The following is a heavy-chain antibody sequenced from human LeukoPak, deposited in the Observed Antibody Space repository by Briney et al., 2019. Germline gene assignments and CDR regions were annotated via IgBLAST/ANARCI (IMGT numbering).Heavy chain of an antibody. J-gene: IGHJ4*02. D-gene: IGHD1-7*01. CDR1: GFTFSSYW. Sequence: PGGSLRLSCAASGFTFSSYWMSWVRQAPGKGLEWVSSIIGNTNYRYNEDSVKGRFTISRDNAKNSLYLQMNSLRAEDTAVYYCARDLGWNYAFDYWGQGALVTISS. V-gene: IGHV3-21*01. CDR3: ARDLGWNYAFDY. CDR2: IIGNTNYR.